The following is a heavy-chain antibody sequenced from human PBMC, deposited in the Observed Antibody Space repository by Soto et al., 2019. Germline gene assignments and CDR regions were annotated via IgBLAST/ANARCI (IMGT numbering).Heavy chain of an antibody. CDR2: FDPEDGET. CDR3: ATGFDWQTRGPWFDP. D-gene: IGHD3-9*01. V-gene: IGHV1-24*01. J-gene: IGHJ5*02. Sequence: ASVKVSCKVSGYTLTELSMHWVRQAPGKGLEWMGGFDPEDGETIYAQKFQGRVTMTEDTSTDTAYMELSSLRSEDTAVYYCATGFDWQTRGPWFDPWGQGTLVTVSS. CDR1: GYTLTELS.